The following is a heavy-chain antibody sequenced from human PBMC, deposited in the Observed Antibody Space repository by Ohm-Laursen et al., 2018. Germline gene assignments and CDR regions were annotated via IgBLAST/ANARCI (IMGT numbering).Heavy chain of an antibody. CDR2: ISYDGSNK. J-gene: IGHJ4*02. V-gene: IGHV3-30*18. Sequence: SLRLSCTASGFTFSSYGMHWVRQAPGKGLEWVAVISYDGSNKYYVDSVKGRFTISRDNSKNTLYLQMNSLRAEDTAVYYCAKDNPETYYDFWSGYYAGFGFDYWGQGTLVTVSS. CDR1: GFTFSSYG. CDR3: AKDNPETYYDFWSGYYAGFGFDY. D-gene: IGHD3-3*01.